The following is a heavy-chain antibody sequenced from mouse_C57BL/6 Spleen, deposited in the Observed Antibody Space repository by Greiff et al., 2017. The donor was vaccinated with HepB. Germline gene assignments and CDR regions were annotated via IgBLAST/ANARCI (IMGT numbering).Heavy chain of an antibody. D-gene: IGHD4-1*01. CDR1: GYSITSGYY. Sequence: DVKLQESGPGLVKPSQSLSLTCSVTGYSITSGYYWNWIRKFPGNKLEWMGYISYDGSNNYNPSLKNRISITLDTSKNQFFLKLNSVTTEDTATYYCARDLLLGRGYFDYWGQGTTLTVSS. J-gene: IGHJ2*01. V-gene: IGHV3-6*01. CDR2: ISYDGSN. CDR3: ARDLLLGRGYFDY.